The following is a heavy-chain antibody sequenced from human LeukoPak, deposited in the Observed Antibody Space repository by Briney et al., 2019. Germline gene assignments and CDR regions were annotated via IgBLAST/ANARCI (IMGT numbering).Heavy chain of an antibody. Sequence: GGSLRLSCAASGFTFSSYGMTWVRQAPGKGLEWVSSISESGGSTDDADSVKGRFTISRDNSKNTPFLQMHSLRVEDRAVYYCARDRLKGPPVMDSWGQGTLVTVSS. CDR2: ISESGGST. CDR1: GFTFSSYG. CDR3: ARDRLKGPPVMDS. J-gene: IGHJ4*02. V-gene: IGHV3-23*01. D-gene: IGHD3-16*01.